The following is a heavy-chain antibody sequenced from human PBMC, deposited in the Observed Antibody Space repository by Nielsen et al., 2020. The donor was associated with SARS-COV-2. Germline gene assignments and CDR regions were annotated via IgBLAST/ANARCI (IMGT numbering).Heavy chain of an antibody. D-gene: IGHD4-17*01. J-gene: IGHJ3*02. CDR2: ISSSSTI. CDR3: AREGSGDSDAFDI. Sequence: GGSLRLSCAASGFTFSSYSMNWVRQAPGKGLEWVSYISSSSTIYYADSVKGRFTISRDNAKNSLYLQMNSLRAEDTAVYYCAREGSGDSDAFDIWGQGTMVTVSS. V-gene: IGHV3-48*01. CDR1: GFTFSSYS.